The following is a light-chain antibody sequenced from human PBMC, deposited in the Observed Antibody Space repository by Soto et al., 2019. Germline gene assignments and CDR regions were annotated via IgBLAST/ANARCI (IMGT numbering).Light chain of an antibody. J-gene: IGKJ1*01. Sequence: DIHMTQSASTLSAFVGYRFTITCRASQSITAWLAWYQHKPVKAPKLLIYDASSLEVGVPSRFSGSGSGTEFTLTISSLQPDHFATYYCHHYTRMFGQGTKVDIK. CDR1: QSITAW. V-gene: IGKV1-5*01. CDR2: DAS. CDR3: HHYTRM.